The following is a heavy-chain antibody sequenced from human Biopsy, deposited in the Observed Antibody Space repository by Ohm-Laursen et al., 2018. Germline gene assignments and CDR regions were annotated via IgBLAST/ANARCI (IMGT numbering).Heavy chain of an antibody. CDR3: AKGQDLRGGAEYFQH. V-gene: IGHV1-2*02. J-gene: IGHJ1*01. CDR2: NNHHSGTT. CDR1: GYTFAGQY. Sequence: SVKVSCKAPGYTFAGQYLHWVRQVPGQRLEWMGWNNHHSGTTKFAQDFQGRVTMTRDTSITTAYMELRRLRSDDTAVYYCAKGQDLRGGAEYFQHWGQGALVTVSS. D-gene: IGHD2-15*01.